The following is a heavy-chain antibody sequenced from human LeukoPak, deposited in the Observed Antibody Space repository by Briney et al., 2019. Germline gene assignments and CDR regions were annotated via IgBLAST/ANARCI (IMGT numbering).Heavy chain of an antibody. J-gene: IGHJ4*02. CDR2: IIPIFGTA. V-gene: IGHV1-69*01. CDR1: GGTFSSYA. D-gene: IGHD5-18*01. Sequence: ASVKVSCKASGGTFSSYAISWVRQAPGQGLEWMGGIIPIFGTANYAQKFQGRVTIIADESTSTAYMELSSLRSEDTAVYYCARPRGYSYGYGGPFDYWGQGTLVTVSS. CDR3: ARPRGYSYGYGGPFDY.